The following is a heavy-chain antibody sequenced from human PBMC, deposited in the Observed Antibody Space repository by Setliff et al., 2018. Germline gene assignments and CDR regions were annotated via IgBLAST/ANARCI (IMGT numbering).Heavy chain of an antibody. CDR3: ARGAYYDSSGSYAFDI. J-gene: IGHJ3*02. Sequence: ASVKVSCKASGYTFTSYYMHWVRQAPGQGLEWMGIINPSGGGTSYAQKFQGRVTMTRDTSTSTVYMELSSLRSEDTAVYYCARGAYYDSSGSYAFDIWGQGTMVTVSS. CDR1: GYTFTSYY. D-gene: IGHD3-22*01. CDR2: INPSGGGT. V-gene: IGHV1-46*01.